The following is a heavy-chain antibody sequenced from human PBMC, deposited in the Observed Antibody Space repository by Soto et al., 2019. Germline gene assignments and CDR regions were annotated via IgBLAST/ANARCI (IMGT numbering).Heavy chain of an antibody. CDR2: IKQDGSEK. J-gene: IGHJ4*02. CDR1: GFTFSSYW. CDR3: AREKRANGYFDY. V-gene: IGHV3-7*01. Sequence: EVQLVESGGGLVPPGGSLRLYCAGAGFTFSSYWMSWVRQAPGKGLEWVANIKQDGSEKYYVDSVNGRFTISIANAKNSLYLQMHSLRVEDTAVYYCAREKRANGYFDYWGQGTLVAVSP. D-gene: IGHD6-25*01.